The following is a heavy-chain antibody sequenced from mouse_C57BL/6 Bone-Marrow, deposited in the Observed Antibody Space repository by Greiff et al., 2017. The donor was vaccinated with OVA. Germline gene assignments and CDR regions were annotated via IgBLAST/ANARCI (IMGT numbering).Heavy chain of an antibody. CDR2: FYPGSGSI. J-gene: IGHJ4*01. D-gene: IGHD2-4*01. V-gene: IGHV1-62-2*01. Sequence: QVQLQQSGAELVKPGASVKLSCKASGYTFTEYTIHWVKQRSGQGLEWIGWFYPGSGSIKYNEKFKDKATLTADKSSSTGYMELSRLTSEDSAVYLCARHGGIDDDYDKGRDYWGQGTSVTVSS. CDR1: GYTFTEYT. CDR3: ARHGGIDDDYDKGRDY.